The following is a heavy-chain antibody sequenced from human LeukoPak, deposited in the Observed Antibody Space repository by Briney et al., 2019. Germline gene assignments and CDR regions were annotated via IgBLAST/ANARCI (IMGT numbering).Heavy chain of an antibody. Sequence: SETLSLTCAVYGGSFSGYYWSWIRQPPGEGLEWIGEINHSGSTNYNQSLKSRVTISVDTSKNQFSLKLSSVTAADTAVYYCARKPIFASGRHWYYFDNWGQGTLVTVSS. D-gene: IGHD3-10*01. CDR3: ARKPIFASGRHWYYFDN. V-gene: IGHV4-34*01. CDR1: GGSFSGYY. J-gene: IGHJ4*02. CDR2: INHSGST.